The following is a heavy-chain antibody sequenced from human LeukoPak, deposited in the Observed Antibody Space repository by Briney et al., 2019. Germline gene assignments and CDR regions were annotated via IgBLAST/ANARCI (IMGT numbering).Heavy chain of an antibody. Sequence: ASVKVSCKASGGTFSSYAIHWVRQAPGQGLEWMGGIIRIFSTTNYAQKFQGRVTISADESTSTAYMELSSLRSEDTAVYYCARSTILYCSSTSCYGEDYYYYYYMDVWGKGTTVTVSS. V-gene: IGHV1-69*13. CDR2: IIRIFSTT. J-gene: IGHJ6*03. D-gene: IGHD2-2*01. CDR1: GGTFSSYA. CDR3: ARSTILYCSSTSCYGEDYYYYYYMDV.